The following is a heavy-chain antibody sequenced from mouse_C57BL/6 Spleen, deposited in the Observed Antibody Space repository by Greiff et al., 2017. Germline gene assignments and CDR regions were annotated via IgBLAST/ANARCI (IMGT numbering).Heavy chain of an antibody. J-gene: IGHJ2*01. CDR3: ARDYGSSYFDY. CDR1: GYTFTSYW. CDR2: IHPNSGST. Sequence: QVQLKQPGAELVKPGASVKLSCKASGYTFTSYWMHWVKQRPGQGLEWIGMIHPNSGSTNYNEKFKSKATLTVDKSSSTAYMQLSSLTSEDSAVYYCARDYGSSYFDYWGQGTTLTVSS. V-gene: IGHV1-64*01. D-gene: IGHD1-1*01.